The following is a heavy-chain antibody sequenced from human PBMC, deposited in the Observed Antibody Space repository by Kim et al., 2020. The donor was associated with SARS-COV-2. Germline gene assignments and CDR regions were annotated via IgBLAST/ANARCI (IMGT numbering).Heavy chain of an antibody. V-gene: IGHV1-3*01. Sequence: ASVKVSCKASGYTFTSYAMHWVRQAPGQRLEWMGWINAGNGNTKYSQKFQGRVTITRDTSASTAYMELSSLRSEDTAVYYCARGGIAARLGPRDKYYFDYWGQGTLVTVSS. CDR3: ARGGIAARLGPRDKYYFDY. J-gene: IGHJ4*02. CDR1: GYTFTSYA. D-gene: IGHD6-6*01. CDR2: INAGNGNT.